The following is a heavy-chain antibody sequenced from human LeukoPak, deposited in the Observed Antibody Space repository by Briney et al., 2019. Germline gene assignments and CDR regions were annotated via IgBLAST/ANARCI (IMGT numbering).Heavy chain of an antibody. CDR2: INHSGST. D-gene: IGHD1-1*01. CDR1: GGSFSGYY. J-gene: IGHJ5*02. V-gene: IGHV4-34*01. Sequence: SETLSLTCAVYGGSFSGYYWSWIRQPQGKGLESIGEINHSGSTNYNPSLKSRVTISVDTSKNQFSLKLSSVTAADTAVYYCARGGGGYLTNNWFDPWGQGTLVTVSS. CDR3: ARGGGGYLTNNWFDP.